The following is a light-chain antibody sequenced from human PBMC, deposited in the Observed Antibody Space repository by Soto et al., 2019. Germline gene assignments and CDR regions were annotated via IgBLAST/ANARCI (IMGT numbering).Light chain of an antibody. CDR2: GTS. J-gene: IGKJ4*01. CDR3: QQYGSSVT. V-gene: IGKV3-20*01. Sequence: EIVLTQSPGTLSLSPGERATLSCRASESVSSHYRGWYQQRRDQPHRLLIYGTSNRAPGIPDRFSSDGAGTDLTNTITRLEPEVFAESYYQQYGSSVTFGGGTKLEIK. CDR1: ESVSSHY.